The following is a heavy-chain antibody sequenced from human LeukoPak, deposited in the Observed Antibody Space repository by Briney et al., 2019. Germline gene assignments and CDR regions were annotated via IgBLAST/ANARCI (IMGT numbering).Heavy chain of an antibody. CDR2: LYNSGPT. CDR3: ARVEVPRDINDWYFDL. Sequence: SETLSLTCTVSGYSIAHGFFWAWLRQPPGGGLEWIGSLYNSGPTYYNTSLNSPSSTSVDTSKHQFSLKLRLVTAADTAVYYCARVEVPRDINDWYFDLWGRGTLLTVSS. CDR1: GYSIAHGFF. V-gene: IGHV4-38-2*02. D-gene: IGHD2-15*01. J-gene: IGHJ2*01.